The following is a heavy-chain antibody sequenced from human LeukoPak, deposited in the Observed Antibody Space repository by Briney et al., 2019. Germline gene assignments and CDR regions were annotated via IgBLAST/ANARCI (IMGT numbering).Heavy chain of an antibody. CDR2: IYYSGST. CDR3: ARRKILLWFGELPPTGWFDP. V-gene: IGHV4-31*03. J-gene: IGHJ5*02. CDR1: GGSISSGGYY. Sequence: SETLSLTCTVSGGSISSGGYYWSWIRQHPGKGLEWIGYIYYSGSTYYNPSLKSRVTISVDTSKNQFSLKLSSVTAADTAVYYCARRKILLWFGELPPTGWFDPWGQGTLVTVSS. D-gene: IGHD3-10*01.